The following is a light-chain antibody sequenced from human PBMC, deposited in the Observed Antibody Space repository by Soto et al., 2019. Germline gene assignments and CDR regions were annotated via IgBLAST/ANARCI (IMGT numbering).Light chain of an antibody. CDR3: PQFDNLPFT. CDR2: DSS. J-gene: IGKJ5*01. Sequence: DIQMTQSPSSLSASLGDRVTIICQASQDINNYLNWYQQKPGKAPKLLIYDSSNLEIGVPSRFSGSGYGTRFSFTISSLQPEDIATYYCPQFDNLPFTFGQGTRLEIK. CDR1: QDINNY. V-gene: IGKV1-33*01.